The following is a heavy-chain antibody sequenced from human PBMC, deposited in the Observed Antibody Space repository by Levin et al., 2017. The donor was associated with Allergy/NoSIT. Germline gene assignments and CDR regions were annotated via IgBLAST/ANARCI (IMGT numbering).Heavy chain of an antibody. D-gene: IGHD3-22*01. CDR1: GFTFSTYS. J-gene: IGHJ3*02. CDR3: ARAYDTTPLSAFDI. CDR2: ISGNGRST. V-gene: IGHV3-23*01. Sequence: GESLKISCGASGFTFSTYSMSWVRQAPGKGLEWVSTISGNGRSTYYADSVNGRLSISRDNSQNTLYLQINSLRAGDTAVYYCARAYDTTPLSAFDIWGQGTVVTVSS.